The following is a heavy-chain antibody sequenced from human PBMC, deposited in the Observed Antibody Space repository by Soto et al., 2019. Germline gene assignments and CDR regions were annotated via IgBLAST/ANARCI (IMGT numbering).Heavy chain of an antibody. Sequence: TETVLHTCTVYGYPISSTNYSAWIRQPPGRGLEWIGSLYHIGSTHYNTSLKSRVTISVDTSKNHFSLELSSVTAADTAIYYCRSSTSCYDESCVDVWGQGTMVT. CDR3: RSSTSCYDESCVDV. V-gene: IGHV4-38-2*02. J-gene: IGHJ6*02. CDR1: GYPISSTNY. CDR2: LYHIGST. D-gene: IGHD2-2*01.